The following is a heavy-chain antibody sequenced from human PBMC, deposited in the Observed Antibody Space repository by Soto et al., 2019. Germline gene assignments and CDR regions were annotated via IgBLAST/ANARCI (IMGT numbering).Heavy chain of an antibody. CDR2: ISYDGSNK. J-gene: IGHJ6*02. CDR3: ARAPYASGSSNSVYYYYGMDV. V-gene: IGHV3-30-3*01. D-gene: IGHD1-26*01. Sequence: PGGSLRLSCSASGFTFSSYAMHWVRQAPGKGLEWVAVISYDGSNKYYADSVKGRFTISRDNSKNTLYLQMNSLRAEDTAVYYRARAPYASGSSNSVYYYYGMDVWGQGTTVTVSS. CDR1: GFTFSSYA.